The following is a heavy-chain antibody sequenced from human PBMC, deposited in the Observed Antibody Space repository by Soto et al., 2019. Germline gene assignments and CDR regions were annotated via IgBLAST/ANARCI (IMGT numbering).Heavy chain of an antibody. V-gene: IGHV4-39*01. CDR1: GGSISSSSYY. D-gene: IGHD6-13*01. CDR2: IYYSGST. Sequence: SETLSLTCTVSGGSISSSSYYWGWIRQPPGKGLEWIGSIYYSGSTYYNPSLKSRVTISVDTSKNQFSLKLSSVTAADTAVYYCARHDWRYSSSWYVFDPWGQGTLVTVSS. J-gene: IGHJ5*02. CDR3: ARHDWRYSSSWYVFDP.